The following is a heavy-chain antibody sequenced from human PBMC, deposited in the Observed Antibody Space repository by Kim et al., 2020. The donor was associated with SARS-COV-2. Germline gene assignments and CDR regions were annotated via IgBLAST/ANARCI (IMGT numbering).Heavy chain of an antibody. Sequence: GGSLRLSCAASGFTFSSYAMSWVRQAPGKGLEWVSAISGSGGSTYYADSVKGRFTISRDNSKNTLYLQMNSLRAEDTAVYYCAKSRVPAAPLLGLMDVWGQGTTVTVSS. J-gene: IGHJ6*02. CDR1: GFTFSSYA. CDR3: AKSRVPAAPLLGLMDV. D-gene: IGHD2-2*01. V-gene: IGHV3-23*01. CDR2: ISGSGGST.